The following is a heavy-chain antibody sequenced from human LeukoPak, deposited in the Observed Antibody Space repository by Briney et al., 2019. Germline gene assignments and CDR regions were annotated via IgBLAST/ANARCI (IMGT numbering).Heavy chain of an antibody. J-gene: IGHJ4*02. V-gene: IGHV4-59*08. CDR1: GGSISSYY. CDR3: ARHSYDSSGYYVDY. D-gene: IGHD3-22*01. CDR2: IYYSGST. Sequence: SETLSLTCTVSGGSISSYYWSWIRQPPGKGLEWIGYIYYSGSTNYNPSLKSRVTTSVDTSKNQFSLKLSSVTAADTAVYYCARHSYDSSGYYVDYWGQGTLVTVSS.